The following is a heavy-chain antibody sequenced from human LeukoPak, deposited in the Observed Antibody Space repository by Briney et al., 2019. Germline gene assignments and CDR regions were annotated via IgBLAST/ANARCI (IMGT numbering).Heavy chain of an antibody. Sequence: GGSLRLSCAASGFTFSSYAMHWVRQAPGKGLEWVAVISYDGSNKYYADSVKGRFTISRDNSKNTLYLQMNSLRAEDTAVYYCARDQGTNYDFWSGYWLFAYWGQGTLVTVSS. CDR3: ARDQGTNYDFWSGYWLFAY. D-gene: IGHD3-3*01. V-gene: IGHV3-30-3*01. CDR2: ISYDGSNK. J-gene: IGHJ4*02. CDR1: GFTFSSYA.